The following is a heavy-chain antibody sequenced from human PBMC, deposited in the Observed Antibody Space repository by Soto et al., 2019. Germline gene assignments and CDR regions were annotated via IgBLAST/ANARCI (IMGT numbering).Heavy chain of an antibody. CDR2: ISRNSGSI. CDR3: AKDGMEERSGSYPYYYYGMDV. V-gene: IGHV3-9*01. CDR1: GFTFDDYA. D-gene: IGHD3-10*01. J-gene: IGHJ6*02. Sequence: PGGSLRLSCAASGFTFDDYAMHWVRQAPGKGLEWVSGISRNSGSIGYADSVKGRFTISRDNAKNSLYLQMNSLRAEDTALYYCAKDGMEERSGSYPYYYYGMDVWGQGTTVTVSS.